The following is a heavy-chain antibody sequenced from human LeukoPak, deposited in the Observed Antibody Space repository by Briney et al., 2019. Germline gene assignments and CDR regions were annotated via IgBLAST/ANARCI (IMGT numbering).Heavy chain of an antibody. D-gene: IGHD3-22*01. Sequence: GASVNVSCKASGYTFTAYYMHWVRQAPGQGLEWMGWINPNSGGTNYAQKFQGRVTITRDTSISTAYMELSRLRADDTAVYYCARDYYDSSGFGAFDIWGQGTMVTVSS. CDR2: INPNSGGT. CDR3: ARDYYDSSGFGAFDI. J-gene: IGHJ3*02. CDR1: GYTFTAYY. V-gene: IGHV1-2*02.